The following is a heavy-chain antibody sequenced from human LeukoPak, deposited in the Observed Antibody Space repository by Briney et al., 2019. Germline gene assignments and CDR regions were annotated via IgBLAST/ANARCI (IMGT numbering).Heavy chain of an antibody. CDR1: GGSISSYY. V-gene: IGHV4-59*01. Sequence: SETLSLTCAVSGGSISSYYWSWIRQPPGKGLEWIGYIYYSGSTNYNPSLKSRVTISVDTSKNQFSLKLSSVTAADTAVYYCARANGGWYGAFDYWGQGTLVTVSS. CDR2: IYYSGST. CDR3: ARANGGWYGAFDY. J-gene: IGHJ4*02. D-gene: IGHD6-19*01.